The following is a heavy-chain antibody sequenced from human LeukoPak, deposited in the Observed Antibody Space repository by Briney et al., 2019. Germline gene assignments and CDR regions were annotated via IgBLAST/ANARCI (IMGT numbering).Heavy chain of an antibody. CDR3: AKDNGNSVYYPWYFDL. V-gene: IGHV3-23*01. CDR2: ISGSGGST. J-gene: IGHJ2*01. D-gene: IGHD3-22*01. CDR1: GFTFSSYA. Sequence: HPGGSLRLSCAASGFTFSSYAMSWVRQAPGKGLEWVSAISGSGGSTYYADSVKGRFTISRDNSKNTLYLQMNSLRAEDTAVYYCAKDNGNSVYYPWYFDLWGRGTLVTVSS.